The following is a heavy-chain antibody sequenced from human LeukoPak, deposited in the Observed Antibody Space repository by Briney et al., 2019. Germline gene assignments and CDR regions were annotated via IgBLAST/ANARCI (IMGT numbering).Heavy chain of an antibody. CDR3: ARERVWFGELLPFDY. D-gene: IGHD3-10*01. J-gene: IGHJ4*02. Sequence: GGSLRLSCAASGFTFSSYWMSWVRQAPGKGLEWVANIKQGGSEKYYVDSVKGRFTISRDNAKNPLYLQMNSLRAEDTAVYYCARERVWFGELLPFDYWGQGTLVTVSS. V-gene: IGHV3-7*01. CDR2: IKQGGSEK. CDR1: GFTFSSYW.